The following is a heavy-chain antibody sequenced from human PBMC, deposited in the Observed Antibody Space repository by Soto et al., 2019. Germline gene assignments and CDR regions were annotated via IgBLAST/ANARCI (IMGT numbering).Heavy chain of an antibody. Sequence: SVKVSCKASGGTFSSYTISWVRQAPGQGLEWMGRIIPILGIANYAQKFQGRVTITADKSTSTAYMELSSLRSEDTAVYYCARVARPSYCSSTSCKDYYYYMDVWGKGTTVTVSS. V-gene: IGHV1-69*02. CDR3: ARVARPSYCSSTSCKDYYYYMDV. CDR1: GGTFSSYT. J-gene: IGHJ6*03. D-gene: IGHD2-2*01. CDR2: IIPILGIA.